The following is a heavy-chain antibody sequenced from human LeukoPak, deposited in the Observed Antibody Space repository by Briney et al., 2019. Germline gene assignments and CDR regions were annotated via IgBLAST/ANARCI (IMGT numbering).Heavy chain of an antibody. V-gene: IGHV3-23*01. CDR1: GFTFSSYA. J-gene: IGHJ4*02. CDR2: ISGSGGST. CDR3: AKDPRVGSRVATPCH. Sequence: SGGSLRLSCAASGFTFSSYAMSWVRQAPGKGLEWVSAISGSGGSTYYADSEKGRFTISRDNSKSTLFLQMNSLRAEDTAVYYCAKDPRVGSRVATPCHWSQGTLVTVSS. D-gene: IGHD5-24*01.